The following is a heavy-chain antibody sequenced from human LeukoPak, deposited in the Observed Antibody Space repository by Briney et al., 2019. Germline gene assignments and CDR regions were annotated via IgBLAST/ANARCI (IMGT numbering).Heavy chain of an antibody. CDR2: INPSGGST. J-gene: IGHJ3*02. V-gene: IGHV1-46*01. CDR1: GYTFTSYY. Sequence: ASVKVSCKASGYTFTSYYMHWVRQAPGQGLEWMGIINPSGGSTSYAQKFQGRVTMTRDTSISTAYMELSRLRSDDTAVYYCARVFISGSYRDGFDIWGQGTMVTVSS. CDR3: ARVFISGSYRDGFDI. D-gene: IGHD1-26*01.